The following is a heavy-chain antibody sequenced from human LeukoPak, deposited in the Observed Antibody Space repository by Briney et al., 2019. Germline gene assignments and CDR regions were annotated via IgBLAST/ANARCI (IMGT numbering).Heavy chain of an antibody. CDR2: ISGSGGST. CDR3: AKTLREQWLTTNDAFDI. J-gene: IGHJ3*02. V-gene: IGHV3-23*01. CDR1: GFTVSSSYA. D-gene: IGHD6-19*01. Sequence: GGSLRLSCAASGFTVSSSYAMSWVRQAPGKGLEWVSAISGSGGSTYYADSVKGRFTISRDNSKNTLYLQMNSLRAEDTAVYYCAKTLREQWLTTNDAFDIWGQGTMVTVSS.